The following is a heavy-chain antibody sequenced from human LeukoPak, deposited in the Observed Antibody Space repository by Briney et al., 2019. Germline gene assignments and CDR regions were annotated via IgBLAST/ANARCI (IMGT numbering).Heavy chain of an antibody. CDR3: AREVELLVVDY. D-gene: IGHD1-7*01. J-gene: IGHJ4*02. Sequence: GGSLRLSCAASGFTFSSYEMNWVRQAPGKGLEWVSYISSSGSTIYYAGSVKSRFTISRDNAKNSLYLQMNSLRAEDTAVYYCAREVELLVVDYWGQGTLVTVSS. CDR2: ISSSGSTI. V-gene: IGHV3-48*03. CDR1: GFTFSSYE.